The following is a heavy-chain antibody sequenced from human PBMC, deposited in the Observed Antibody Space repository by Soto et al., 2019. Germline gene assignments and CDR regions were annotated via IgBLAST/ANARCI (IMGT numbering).Heavy chain of an antibody. CDR3: ARDHPPPNWNNFYPNNGFDP. D-gene: IGHD3-3*01. Sequence: QVQLVQSGAEVRKPGASVKVSCQASGYPFTRSAIHWLRQAPGQRLEWMGCINAGNHHTKYSQKFQGRVSITTDTSASTVFMDLSSLTSEDTAVYSFARDHPPPNWNNFYPNNGFDPWAQGPLVTAS. V-gene: IGHV1-3*01. CDR1: GYPFTRSA. J-gene: IGHJ5*02. CDR2: INAGNHHT.